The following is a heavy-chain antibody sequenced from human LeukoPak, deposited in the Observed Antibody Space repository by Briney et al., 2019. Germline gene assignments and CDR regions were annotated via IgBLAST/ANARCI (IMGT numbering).Heavy chain of an antibody. J-gene: IGHJ3*02. CDR3: ARGPYSYDSSGAFDI. D-gene: IGHD3-22*01. CDR1: GGSISSSSYY. CDR2: IYYSGST. V-gene: IGHV4-39*07. Sequence: SETLSLTCTVSGGSISSSSYYWGWIRQPPGKGLEWIGSIYYSGSTCYNPSLKSRVTISVDTSKNQFSLKLSSVTAADTAVYFCARGPYSYDSSGAFDIWGQGTMVTVSS.